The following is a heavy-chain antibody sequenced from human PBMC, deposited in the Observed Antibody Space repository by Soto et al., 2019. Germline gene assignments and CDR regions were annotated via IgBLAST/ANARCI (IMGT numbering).Heavy chain of an antibody. V-gene: IGHV1-3*01. D-gene: IGHD3-22*01. CDR1: GYTFTSYA. J-gene: IGHJ5*02. CDR3: ARDYYHSSGYYNWFDP. Sequence: ASVKVSCKASGYTFTSYAMHWVRQAPGQRLEWMGWINAGNGNTKYSQKFQGRVTITRDTSASTAYMELSSLRSEDTAVYYCARDYYHSSGYYNWFDPWGQGTPATVSS. CDR2: INAGNGNT.